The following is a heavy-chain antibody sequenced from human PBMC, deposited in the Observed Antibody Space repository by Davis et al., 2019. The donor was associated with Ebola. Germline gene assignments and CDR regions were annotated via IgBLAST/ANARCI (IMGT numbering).Heavy chain of an antibody. CDR2: ISSNGGST. CDR3: ARGRYCSSTSCYFDY. Sequence: GESLKISCAASGFTFSSYAMHWVRQAPGKGLEYVSAISSNGGSTYYANSVKGRFTISRDNSKNTLYLQMGSLRAEDMAVYYCARGRYCSSTSCYFDYWGQGTLVTVSS. J-gene: IGHJ4*02. V-gene: IGHV3-64*01. CDR1: GFTFSSYA. D-gene: IGHD2-2*01.